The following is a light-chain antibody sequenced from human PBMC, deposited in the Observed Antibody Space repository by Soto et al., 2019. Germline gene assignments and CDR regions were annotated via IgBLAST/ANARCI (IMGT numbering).Light chain of an antibody. J-gene: IGKJ3*01. Sequence: DLQRTPSPSTLSASVVDTVTGTCGASQSVSGWLAWYQQKPGKAPKLLIYDAFNLETGVPSRFSGSGSGTDFTFTISSLQPEDIATYYCQQYDKVPPTFGPGTKVDIK. CDR1: QSVSGW. V-gene: IGKV1-33*01. CDR2: DAF. CDR3: QQYDKVPPT.